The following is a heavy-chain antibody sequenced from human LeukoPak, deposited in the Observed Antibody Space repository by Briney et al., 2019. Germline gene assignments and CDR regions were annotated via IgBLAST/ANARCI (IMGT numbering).Heavy chain of an antibody. CDR2: IYYSGTT. Sequence: SETLSLTCTVSGGSISSYYWSWIRQPPGKGLEWIGCIYYSGTTNYNPSLKSRVTISVDTSKNQFSLKLSSVTAADTAVYYCARQGNYYDSSGYFVYWGQGTLVTVSS. CDR1: GGSISSYY. D-gene: IGHD3-22*01. CDR3: ARQGNYYDSSGYFVY. V-gene: IGHV4-59*08. J-gene: IGHJ4*02.